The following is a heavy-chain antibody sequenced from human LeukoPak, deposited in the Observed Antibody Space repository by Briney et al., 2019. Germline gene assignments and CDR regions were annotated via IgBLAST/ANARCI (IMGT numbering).Heavy chain of an antibody. CDR1: GFTFSSYG. CDR2: IWYGGSNK. Sequence: GGSLRLSCAASGFTFSSYGMHWVRQAPGKGLEWVAVIWYGGSNKYYADSVKGRFTISRDNSKNTLYLQMNSLRAEDTAVYYCAKDREGGSTVTYYFDYWGQGTLVTVSS. CDR3: AKDREGGSTVTYYFDY. D-gene: IGHD4-17*01. J-gene: IGHJ4*02. V-gene: IGHV3-30*02.